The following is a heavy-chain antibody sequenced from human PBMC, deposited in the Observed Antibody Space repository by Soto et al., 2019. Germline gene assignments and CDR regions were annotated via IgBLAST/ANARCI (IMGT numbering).Heavy chain of an antibody. CDR1: GYSFTSYW. Sequence: GESLKISCKGSGYSFTSYWIGWVRQMPGKGLEWMGTIYPGDSDTRYSPSFQGQVTISADKSISTAYLQWSSLKASDTAMYYCARTADSSSPFDAFDIWGQGTMVTVSS. D-gene: IGHD6-13*01. V-gene: IGHV5-51*01. CDR2: IYPGDSDT. J-gene: IGHJ3*02. CDR3: ARTADSSSPFDAFDI.